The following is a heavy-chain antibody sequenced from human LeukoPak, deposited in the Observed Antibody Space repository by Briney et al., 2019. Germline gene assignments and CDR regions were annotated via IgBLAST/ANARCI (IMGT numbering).Heavy chain of an antibody. CDR1: GGSISSGDYY. CDR3: ARDRKYYYDSSGYRGGWFDP. J-gene: IGHJ5*02. D-gene: IGHD3-22*01. V-gene: IGHV4-30-4*08. Sequence: SQTLSLTCTVSGGSISSGDYYWRWIRQPPGKGLEWIGYIYYSGSTYYNPSLKSRVTISVDTSKNQFSLKLSSVTAADTAVYYCARDRKYYYDSSGYRGGWFDPWGQGTLVTVSS. CDR2: IYYSGST.